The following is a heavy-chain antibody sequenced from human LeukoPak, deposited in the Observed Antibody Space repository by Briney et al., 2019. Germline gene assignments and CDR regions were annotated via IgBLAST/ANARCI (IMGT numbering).Heavy chain of an antibody. CDR1: GFTVSRNY. CDR3: ASSVWAAHYSDY. J-gene: IGHJ4*02. V-gene: IGHV3-53*01. D-gene: IGHD5/OR15-5a*01. Sequence: GGSLRLSCAASGFTVSRNYMSWVRQAPGKGLEWVSVIYSSGSTYYADSVKGRFTISRDNSKNTLYLQMNSLRAEDTAVYYCASSVWAAHYSDYWGQGTLVTVSS. CDR2: IYSSGST.